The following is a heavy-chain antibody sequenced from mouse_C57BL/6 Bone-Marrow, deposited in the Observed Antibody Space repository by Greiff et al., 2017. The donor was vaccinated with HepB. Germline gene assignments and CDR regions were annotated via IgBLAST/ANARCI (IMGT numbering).Heavy chain of an antibody. V-gene: IGHV2-2*01. CDR2: IWSGGST. CDR1: GFSLTSYG. CDR3: ARNHFDY. Sequence: QVQLQQSGPGLVQPSQSLSITCTVSGFSLTSYGVHWVRQSPGKGLEWLGVIWSGGSTDYNAAFISRLSISKDNSKSQVFFKMNSLQADDTAIYYCARNHFDYWGQGTTLTVSS. J-gene: IGHJ2*01.